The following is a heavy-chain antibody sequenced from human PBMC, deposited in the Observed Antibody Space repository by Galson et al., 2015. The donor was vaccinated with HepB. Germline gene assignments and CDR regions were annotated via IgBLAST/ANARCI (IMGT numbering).Heavy chain of an antibody. CDR3: AKERPSQPIITYDYVWGSYRYTRNY. D-gene: IGHD3-16*02. V-gene: IGHV3-23*01. J-gene: IGHJ4*02. CDR2: ISGSGGST. CDR1: GFTFSSYA. Sequence: SLRLSCAASGFTFSSYAMSWVRQAPGKGLEWVSAISGSGGSTYYADSVKGRFTISRDNSKNTLYLQMNSLRAEDTAVYYCAKERPSQPIITYDYVWGSYRYTRNYWGQGTLVTVSS.